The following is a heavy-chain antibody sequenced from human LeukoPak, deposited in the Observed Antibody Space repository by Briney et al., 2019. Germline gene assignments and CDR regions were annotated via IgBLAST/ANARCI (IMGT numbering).Heavy chain of an antibody. J-gene: IGHJ6*03. Sequence: GGSLRLSCAASGFTFSSYSMNWVRQAPGKGLEWVSSISSSSSYIYYADSVKGRFTISRDNAKNSLSLQMNSLTAEDSAVYYCARPFYSRYDVPFYYCYHIDVWGKGTTVTVSS. CDR2: ISSSSSYI. V-gene: IGHV3-21*01. D-gene: IGHD5-12*01. CDR1: GFTFSSYS. CDR3: ARPFYSRYDVPFYYCYHIDV.